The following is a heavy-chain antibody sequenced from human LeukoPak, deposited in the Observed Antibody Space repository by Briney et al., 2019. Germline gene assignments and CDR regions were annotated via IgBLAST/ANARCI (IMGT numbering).Heavy chain of an antibody. V-gene: IGHV4-39*07. D-gene: IGHD3-22*01. CDR1: GGSISSSSYY. CDR3: AREGHFYDTSGLYDYFDY. J-gene: IGHJ4*02. Sequence: SETPSLTCTVSGGSISSSSYYWGWIRQPPGKGLEWIGSIYYSGSTYYNPSLKSRVTISVDTSNNQFSLKLSSVTAADTAVYYCAREGHFYDTSGLYDYFDYWGQGTLVTVSS. CDR2: IYYSGST.